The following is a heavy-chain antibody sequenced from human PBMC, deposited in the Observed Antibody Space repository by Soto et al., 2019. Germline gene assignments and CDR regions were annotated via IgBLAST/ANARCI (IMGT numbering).Heavy chain of an antibody. J-gene: IGHJ4*02. CDR3: AASNGESWNFDY. CDR1: GGCMSSYY. Sequence: EILSLSCTVSGGCMSSYYWSWIRQPPGKGLEWIGYIYYSGSTNYNPSLKSRVTISVDTSKNQFSLKLSSVTAADTAVYYCAASNGESWNFDYWGQGTLVTVSS. V-gene: IGHV4-59*01. CDR2: IYYSGST. D-gene: IGHD6-13*01.